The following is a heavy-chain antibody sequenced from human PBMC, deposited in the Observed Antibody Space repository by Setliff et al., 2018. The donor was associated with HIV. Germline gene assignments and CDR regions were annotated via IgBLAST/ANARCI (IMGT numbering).Heavy chain of an antibody. CDR1: GGSISGHY. CDR3: ARVSRLHPFDP. J-gene: IGHJ5*02. Sequence: PSETLSHTCTVSGGSISGHYWSWIRQPPGKGLEWIAYILYTGSTNYNPSLKSRVTISVDTSKNQFSLKLTSVTAADTAFYYCARVSRLHPFDPWGQGVLVTVSS. CDR2: ILYTGST. D-gene: IGHD2-15*01. V-gene: IGHV4-59*11.